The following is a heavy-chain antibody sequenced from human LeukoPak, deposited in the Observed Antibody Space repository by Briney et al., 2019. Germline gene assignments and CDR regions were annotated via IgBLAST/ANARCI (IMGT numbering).Heavy chain of an antibody. D-gene: IGHD2-8*01. Sequence: SETLSLTCAVYGGSFSGCYWSWIRQPPGKGLEWIGEINHSGSTNYNPSLKSRVTISVDTSKNQFSLKLSSVTAADTAVYYCAREYGYWGQGTLVTVS. CDR3: AREYGY. CDR1: GGSFSGCY. J-gene: IGHJ4*02. V-gene: IGHV4-34*01. CDR2: INHSGST.